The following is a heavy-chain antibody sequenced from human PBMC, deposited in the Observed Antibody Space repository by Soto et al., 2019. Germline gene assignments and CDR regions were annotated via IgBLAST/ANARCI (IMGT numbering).Heavy chain of an antibody. D-gene: IGHD3-10*01. Sequence: DVQLVESGGGLVQPGGSLRLSCAASGFTFSNYWMWWVRQAPGKGLEWVAGINQDGSERYYVDSVKGRFTISRDNARNSLYLQMNSLRAEDTAVYYCARAGVWFGSDHWGQGTLVTVSS. CDR3: ARAGVWFGSDH. V-gene: IGHV3-7*04. J-gene: IGHJ4*02. CDR2: INQDGSER. CDR1: GFTFSNYW.